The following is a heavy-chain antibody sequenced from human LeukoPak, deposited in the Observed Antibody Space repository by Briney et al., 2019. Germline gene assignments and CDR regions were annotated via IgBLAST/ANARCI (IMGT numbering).Heavy chain of an antibody. CDR3: GRPVREGATAYCGGDCHFDY. Sequence: GGSLRLSCAASGFTFSSYAMSWVRQAPGKGLEWVSGINWNGGSTGYADSVKGRFTISRDNAKNSLYLQMNSLRAEDTALYYFGRPVREGATAYCGGDCHFDYWGQGTLVTVSS. V-gene: IGHV3-20*04. CDR2: INWNGGST. D-gene: IGHD2-21*02. J-gene: IGHJ4*02. CDR1: GFTFSSYA.